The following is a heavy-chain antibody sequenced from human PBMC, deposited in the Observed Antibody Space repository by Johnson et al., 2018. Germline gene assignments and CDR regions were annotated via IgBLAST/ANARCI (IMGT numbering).Heavy chain of an antibody. D-gene: IGHD2-15*01. Sequence: VQLQESGGGLVQPGGSLRLSCAGSGSYWMFWVRQVPGKGLVWVSQISGDGSTTGYADSVQGRFSVSRDNAKNTMYLQMNSRKVDDTAVYYCAASGAPYSVEIWGPGTMVTVSS. V-gene: IGHV3-74*01. CDR1: GSYW. CDR2: ISGDGSTT. CDR3: AASGAPYSVEI. J-gene: IGHJ3*02.